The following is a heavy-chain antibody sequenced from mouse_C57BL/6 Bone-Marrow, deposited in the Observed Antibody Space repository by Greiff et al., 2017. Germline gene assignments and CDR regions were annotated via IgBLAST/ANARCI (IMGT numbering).Heavy chain of an antibody. Sequence: VNLVESGAELARPGASVKLSCKASGYTFTSYGISWVKQRTGQGLEWIGEIYPRSGNTYYNEKFKGKATLTADKSSSTAYMELRSLTSEDSAVYFCARWGGGLDYWGQGTTLTVSS. CDR1: GYTFTSYG. J-gene: IGHJ2*01. CDR2: IYPRSGNT. V-gene: IGHV1-81*01. CDR3: ARWGGGLDY.